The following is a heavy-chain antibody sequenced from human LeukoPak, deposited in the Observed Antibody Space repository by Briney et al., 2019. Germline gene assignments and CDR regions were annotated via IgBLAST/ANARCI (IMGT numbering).Heavy chain of an antibody. J-gene: IGHJ4*02. D-gene: IGHD3-16*02. CDR2: ISGSGGST. V-gene: IGHV3-23*01. Sequence: GGSLRLSCAASGFTFSSYGMNWVRQAPGKGLEWVSSISGSGGSTYYADSVKGRFTISRDNSKNTLYLQMNSLRAEETAVYYCAKDLFDYVWGSYRPTPFDSWGQGTLVTVSS. CDR3: AKDLFDYVWGSYRPTPFDS. CDR1: GFTFSSYG.